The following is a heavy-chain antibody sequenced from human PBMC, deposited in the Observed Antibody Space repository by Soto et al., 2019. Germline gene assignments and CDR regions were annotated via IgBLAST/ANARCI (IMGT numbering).Heavy chain of an antibody. Sequence: QVQLVQSGAEVKKPGASVKVSCKASGYTFTSYGISWVRQAPGQGLEWMGWISAYNGNTNYAQKLQGRVTMTTDTSTSTAYMERRSLRSDDTAVYYCARVRIVVVPAAHEPKHYYYGMDVWGQGTTVTVSS. CDR1: GYTFTSYG. CDR2: ISAYNGNT. V-gene: IGHV1-18*01. CDR3: ARVRIVVVPAAHEPKHYYYGMDV. J-gene: IGHJ6*02. D-gene: IGHD2-2*01.